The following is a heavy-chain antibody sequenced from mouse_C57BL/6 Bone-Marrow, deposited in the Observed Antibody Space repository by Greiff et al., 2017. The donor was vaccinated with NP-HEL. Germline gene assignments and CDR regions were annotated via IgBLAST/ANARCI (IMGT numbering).Heavy chain of an antibody. CDR3: ARSPYYYGSSPYYFDY. V-gene: IGHV1-81*01. CDR2: IYPRSGNT. Sequence: QVQLQQYGAELARPGASVKLSCKASGYTFTSYGISWVKQRTGQGLEWIGEIYPRSGNTYYNEKFKGKATLTVDKSSSTAYMQLSSLTSEDSAVYYCARSPYYYGSSPYYFDYWGQGTTLTVSS. J-gene: IGHJ2*01. CDR1: GYTFTSYG. D-gene: IGHD1-1*01.